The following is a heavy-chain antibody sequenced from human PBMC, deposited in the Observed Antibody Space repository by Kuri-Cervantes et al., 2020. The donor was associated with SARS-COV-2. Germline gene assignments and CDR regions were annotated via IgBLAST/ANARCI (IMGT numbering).Heavy chain of an antibody. CDR1: GYTFTSYG. CDR3: ASWGRDMTTVTWVDY. V-gene: IGHV1-18*01. CDR2: ISAYNGST. J-gene: IGHJ4*02. Sequence: ASVKVSCKASGYTFTSYGISWVRQAPGQGLEWMGWISAYNGSTNYAQKLQGRVTMTTGTSTSTAYMELRSLRSDDTAVYYCASWGRDMTTVTWVDYWGQGTLVTVSS. D-gene: IGHD4-17*01.